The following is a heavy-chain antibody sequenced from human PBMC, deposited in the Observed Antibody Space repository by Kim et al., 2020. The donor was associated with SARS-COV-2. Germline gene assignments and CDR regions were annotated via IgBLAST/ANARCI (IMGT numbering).Heavy chain of an antibody. CDR3: AKATGYSFGYWFDY. V-gene: IGHV3-43*02. J-gene: IGHJ4*02. Sequence: GGSLRLSCAASGFTFDDYAMHWVHQAPGKGLEWVSLISGDGGSTYYADSVKGRFTISRDNSKNSLYLQMNSLRTEDTALYYCAKATGYSFGYWFDYWGQGTLVTVSS. CDR1: GFTFDDYA. CDR2: ISGDGGST. D-gene: IGHD5-18*01.